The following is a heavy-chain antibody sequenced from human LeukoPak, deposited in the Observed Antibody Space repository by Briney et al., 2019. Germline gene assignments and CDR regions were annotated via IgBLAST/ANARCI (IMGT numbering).Heavy chain of an antibody. CDR3: AKEKGYDSSGYFDY. D-gene: IGHD3-22*01. V-gene: IGHV3-23*01. CDR1: GFTFSSYA. J-gene: IGHJ4*02. Sequence: PGGSLRLSCAASGFTFSSYAMSGVRQAPGKGLEWVSGISGSGGSTYYADSAKGRFTISRDNSKNTLYLQMNSLRAEDTAVYYCAKEKGYDSSGYFDYWGQGTLVTVSS. CDR2: ISGSGGST.